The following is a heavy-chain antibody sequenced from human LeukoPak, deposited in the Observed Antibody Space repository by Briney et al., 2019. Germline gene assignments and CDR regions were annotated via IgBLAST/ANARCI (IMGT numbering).Heavy chain of an antibody. J-gene: IGHJ4*02. CDR2: ISNTGSDT. V-gene: IGHV3-23*01. CDR1: GFTFSNYA. D-gene: IGHD2-15*01. CDR3: ATDSRYCSGGSCYSGTFNY. Sequence: PGGSLRLSCAASGFTFSNYAMSWVRQAPGKGLEWVSTISNTGSDTYYADSVKGRFTISRDNSKNTLYLQMNSLRAEDTAVYYCATDSRYCSGGSCYSGTFNYWGQGTLVTVSS.